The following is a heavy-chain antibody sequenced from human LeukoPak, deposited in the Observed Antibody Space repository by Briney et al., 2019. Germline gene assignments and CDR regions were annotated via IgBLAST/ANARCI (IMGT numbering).Heavy chain of an antibody. CDR3: ARDLGHRTYYYDSSGSDY. V-gene: IGHV4-61*02. D-gene: IGHD3-22*01. CDR2: IYTSGST. J-gene: IGHJ4*02. CDR1: GGSISSGSYY. Sequence: SETLSLTCTVSGGSISSGSYYWSWIRQPAGKGLEWIGRIYTSGSTNYNPSLKSRVTISVDTSKNQFSLKLSSVTAADTAVYYCARDLGHRTYYYDSSGSDYWGQGTLVTVSS.